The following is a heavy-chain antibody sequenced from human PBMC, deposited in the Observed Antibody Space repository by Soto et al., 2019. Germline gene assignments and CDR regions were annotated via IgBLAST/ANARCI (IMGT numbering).Heavy chain of an antibody. D-gene: IGHD4-17*01. V-gene: IGHV1-69*04. CDR1: GGTFSSYT. Sequence: SVKVSCKASGGTFSSYTISWVRQAPGQGLEWMGRIIPILGIANYAQKFQGRVTITADKSTSTAYMELSSLRSEDTAVYYCARDGDYKLSFDPWGQGTLVTVSS. CDR3: ARDGDYKLSFDP. J-gene: IGHJ5*02. CDR2: IIPILGIA.